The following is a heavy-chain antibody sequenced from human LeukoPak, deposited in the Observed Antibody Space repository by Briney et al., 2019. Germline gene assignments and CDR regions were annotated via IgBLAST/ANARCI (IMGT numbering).Heavy chain of an antibody. CDR3: ARSLRSSGWYRNFDY. CDR1: GFTFSSYW. Sequence: PGGSLRLSCAASGFTFSSYWMSWVRQAPGKGLEWVSSISSSSSYIYYADSVKGRFTISRDNAKNSLYLQMNSLRAEDTAVYYCARSLRSSGWYRNFDYWGQGTLVTVSS. J-gene: IGHJ4*02. D-gene: IGHD6-19*01. V-gene: IGHV3-21*01. CDR2: ISSSSSYI.